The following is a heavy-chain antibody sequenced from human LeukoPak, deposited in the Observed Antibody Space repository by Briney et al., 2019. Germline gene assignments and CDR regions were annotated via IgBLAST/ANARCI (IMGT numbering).Heavy chain of an antibody. CDR2: IIPILGIA. Sequence: GASVKVSCKASGGTFSSYAISWVRQAPGQGLEWMGRIIPILGIANYAQKFQGRVTITADKSTSTAYMELSSLRSEDTAVYYCARDPPQTNCGGDCPDYYGMDVWGQGTTVTVSS. J-gene: IGHJ6*02. CDR1: GGTFSSYA. D-gene: IGHD2-21*02. V-gene: IGHV1-69*04. CDR3: ARDPPQTNCGGDCPDYYGMDV.